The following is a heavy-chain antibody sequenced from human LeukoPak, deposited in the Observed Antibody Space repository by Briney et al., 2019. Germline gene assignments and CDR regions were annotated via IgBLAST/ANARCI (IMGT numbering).Heavy chain of an antibody. CDR2: IWPDGSNK. Sequence: HPGGSLRLSCAASGFTFNSYGMFWVRQAPGKGLEWVAFIWPDGSNKLYGDSVKGRFTISRDNSKNTVYLQMNSLRAEDTAVYYCARDYCRTTSCLESWGQGTLVTVSS. CDR3: ARDYCRTTSCLES. J-gene: IGHJ4*02. CDR1: GFTFNSYG. D-gene: IGHD2-2*01. V-gene: IGHV3-33*01.